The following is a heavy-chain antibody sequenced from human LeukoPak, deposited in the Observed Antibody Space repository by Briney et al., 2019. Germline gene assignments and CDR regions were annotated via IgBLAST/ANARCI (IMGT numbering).Heavy chain of an antibody. CDR3: ARDYKYAFDN. D-gene: IGHD5-24*01. CDR2: IGIDSGNT. Sequence: GGSLRLSCAASGFTFSDYGMNWVRQAPGKGLEWISYIGIDSGNTNYADSVKGRFTISGDKAKNSLYLQMNSLRVGDTAVYYCARDYKYAFDNWGQGTLVTVSS. J-gene: IGHJ4*02. V-gene: IGHV3-48*01. CDR1: GFTFSDYG.